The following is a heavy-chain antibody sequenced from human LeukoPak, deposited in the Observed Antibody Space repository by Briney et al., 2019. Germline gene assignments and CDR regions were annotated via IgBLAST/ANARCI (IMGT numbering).Heavy chain of an antibody. CDR3: ARDITIFGVVNTYNWFDP. Sequence: ASVKVSCKASGYTFTGYGISWVRQAPGQGLEWMGWINPNSGGTNYAQKFQGRVTMTRDTSISTAYMELSRLRSDDTAVYYCARDITIFGVVNTYNWFDPWGQGTLVTVSS. V-gene: IGHV1-2*02. J-gene: IGHJ5*02. CDR1: GYTFTGYG. D-gene: IGHD3-3*01. CDR2: INPNSGGT.